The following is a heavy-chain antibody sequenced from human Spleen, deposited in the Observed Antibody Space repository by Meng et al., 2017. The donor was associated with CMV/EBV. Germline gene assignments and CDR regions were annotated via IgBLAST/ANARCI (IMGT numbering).Heavy chain of an antibody. CDR3: ARVRIAARVFDY. CDR1: GYTFTSYG. Sequence: ASVKVSCKASGYTFTSYGISWVRQAPGQGLEWMGWISAYNGNTNYAQKLQGRVTMTTDTSTSTAYMELRSLRSDDTDVYYCARVRIAARVFDYWGQGTLVTVSS. CDR2: ISAYNGNT. V-gene: IGHV1-18*01. J-gene: IGHJ4*02. D-gene: IGHD6-6*01.